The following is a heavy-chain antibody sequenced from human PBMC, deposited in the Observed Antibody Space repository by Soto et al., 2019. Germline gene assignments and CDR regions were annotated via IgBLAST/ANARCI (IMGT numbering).Heavy chain of an antibody. Sequence: SQTLSLTCVISGDSVSSNSAAWNWIRQSPSRGLEWLGRTYYRSKWYNDYAVSVKSRITINPDTSRNQFSLQLKSVIPDPTAVYYCARSISAAAKYNRCDRSRQGNRGTVAS. V-gene: IGHV6-1*01. D-gene: IGHD6-13*01. J-gene: IGHJ5*02. CDR1: GDSVSSNSAA. CDR2: TYYRSKWYN. CDR3: ARSISAAAKYNRCDR.